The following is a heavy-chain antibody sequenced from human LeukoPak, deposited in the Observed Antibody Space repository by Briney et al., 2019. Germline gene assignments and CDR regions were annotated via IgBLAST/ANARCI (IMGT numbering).Heavy chain of an antibody. J-gene: IGHJ6*02. CDR1: GFTFSGYA. CDR3: ATEQWLVPGDYYYYGMDV. V-gene: IGHV3-23*01. CDR2: ISGSGGST. Sequence: GGSLRLSCAASGFTFSGYAMSWVRKAPGKGLEWVSAISGSGGSTYYADSVKGRFTISRDNSKNTLYLQMNSLRAEDTAVYYCATEQWLVPGDYYYYGMDVWGQGTTVTVSS. D-gene: IGHD6-19*01.